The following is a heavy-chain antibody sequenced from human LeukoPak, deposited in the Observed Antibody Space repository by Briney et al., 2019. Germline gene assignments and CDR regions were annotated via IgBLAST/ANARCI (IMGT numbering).Heavy chain of an antibody. J-gene: IGHJ4*02. CDR1: GGSISSYY. CDR2: IYYSGST. D-gene: IGHD2-21*02. V-gene: IGHV4-59*01. Sequence: SETLSLTCTVSGGSISSYYWSWIRQPPGKGLEWIGYIYYSGSTNYNPSLKIRVTISVDTSKNQFSLKLSSVTAADTAVYYCARSRYGDLTVDFDYWGQGTLVTVSS. CDR3: ARSRYGDLTVDFDY.